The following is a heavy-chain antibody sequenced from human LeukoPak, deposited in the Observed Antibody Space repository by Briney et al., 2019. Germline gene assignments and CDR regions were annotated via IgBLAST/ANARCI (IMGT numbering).Heavy chain of an antibody. V-gene: IGHV3-48*03. D-gene: IGHD3-16*01. CDR2: ISGSGSTI. J-gene: IGHJ6*01. CDR3: ARGEGGYYYGMDA. CDR1: GFTFNLYE. Sequence: GGSLRLSCAASGFTFNLYEMNWVRQAPGKGLEWGSYISGSGSTIYYADPVKGRFTISRENAKNALYLQMNSLRGEHRAVYYCARGEGGYYYGMDAWGRGNPVTVSS.